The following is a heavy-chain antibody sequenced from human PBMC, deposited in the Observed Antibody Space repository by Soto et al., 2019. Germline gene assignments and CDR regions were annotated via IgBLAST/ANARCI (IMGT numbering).Heavy chain of an antibody. Sequence: QVQLVESGGGVVQPGRSLRLSCAASGFTFSIYGMHWVRQAPGKGLAWVAVISYDGSYIYSADSVKGRFTISRDNSKNTLYLQMNSLRAEDTAVYYCANGPNQYCSGGSCYPFDSWGQGTLVTVSS. D-gene: IGHD2-15*01. V-gene: IGHV3-30*18. CDR2: ISYDGSYI. J-gene: IGHJ4*02. CDR3: ANGPNQYCSGGSCYPFDS. CDR1: GFTFSIYG.